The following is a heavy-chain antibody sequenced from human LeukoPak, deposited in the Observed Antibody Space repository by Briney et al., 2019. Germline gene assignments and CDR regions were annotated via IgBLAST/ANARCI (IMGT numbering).Heavy chain of an antibody. D-gene: IGHD6-13*01. Sequence: ASVKVSCRASGYTFTSYGISWVRQAPGQGLEWMGWISAYNGNTNYAQKLQGRVTMTTDTSTSTAYMELRSLRSEDTAVYYCASEIAAAGTDAFDIWGQGTMVTVSS. J-gene: IGHJ3*02. CDR3: ASEIAAAGTDAFDI. CDR2: ISAYNGNT. V-gene: IGHV1-18*01. CDR1: GYTFTSYG.